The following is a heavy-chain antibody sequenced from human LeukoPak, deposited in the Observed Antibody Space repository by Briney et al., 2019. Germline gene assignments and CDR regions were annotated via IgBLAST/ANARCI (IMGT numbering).Heavy chain of an antibody. J-gene: IGHJ4*02. CDR3: ARVNYYDSSGHDS. CDR1: GFTFSSYE. V-gene: IGHV3-48*03. Sequence: GGSLRLSCAASGFTFSSYEMNWVRQAPGKGLEWVSYISSSGSTIYYADSVKGRFTISRDNAKNSLYLQMNSLRAEDTAVYYCARVNYYDSSGHDSWGQGTLVTVSS. CDR2: ISSSGSTI. D-gene: IGHD3-22*01.